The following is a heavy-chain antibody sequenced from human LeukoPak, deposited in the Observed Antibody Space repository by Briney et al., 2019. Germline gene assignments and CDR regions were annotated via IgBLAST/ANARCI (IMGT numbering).Heavy chain of an antibody. D-gene: IGHD4-17*01. CDR2: ISSKIDGGTT. CDR1: GFSFTNAW. Sequence: GGSLRLSCAASGFSFTNAWMSGGRPAPGEGLEWVVGISSKIDGGTTDYAATVKVRFTISRDDSKYTLYLQMDSLKTEDTGEDYCTSDGDYGDGLGGDYWGQGTPVTVSS. J-gene: IGHJ4*02. CDR3: TSDGDYGDGLGGDY. V-gene: IGHV3-15*01.